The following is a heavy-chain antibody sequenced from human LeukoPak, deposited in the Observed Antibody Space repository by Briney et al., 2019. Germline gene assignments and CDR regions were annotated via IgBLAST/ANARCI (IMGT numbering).Heavy chain of an antibody. CDR2: VYYGGRT. CDR3: ARHQSGGTYPLDY. J-gene: IGHJ4*02. V-gene: IGHV4-59*08. Sequence: SETLSLTCTVPGGSISHYYWSWFRLPPGKRLEWIGFVYYGGRTVYNPSLKSRVTMSIDMSKSQFFLNLDSVTAADTAIYYCARHQSGGTYPLDYWGQGVLVTVSS. CDR1: GGSISHYY. D-gene: IGHD1-26*01.